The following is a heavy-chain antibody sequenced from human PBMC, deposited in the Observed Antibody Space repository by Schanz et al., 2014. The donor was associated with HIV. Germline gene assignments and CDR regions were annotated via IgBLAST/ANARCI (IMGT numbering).Heavy chain of an antibody. V-gene: IGHV3-11*01. CDR3: ARLRGFLWFGDHPYSFDY. J-gene: IGHJ4*02. D-gene: IGHD3-10*01. Sequence: VQLVESGGDLVKPGGSLRLSCTASGFSFSDYHMSWIRQAPGKGLEWVSSLSGSGSNIYYADSVKGRFTISRDNGKNSLFLQMNSLRAEDTAVYYCARLRGFLWFGDHPYSFDYWGQGTLVTVSS. CDR2: LSGSGSNI. CDR1: GFSFSDYH.